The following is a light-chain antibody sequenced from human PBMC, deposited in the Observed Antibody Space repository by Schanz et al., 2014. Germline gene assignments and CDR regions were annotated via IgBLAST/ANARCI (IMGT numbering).Light chain of an antibody. J-gene: IGLJ3*02. CDR1: SSDVGGYNY. V-gene: IGLV2-14*01. CDR2: EGT. CDR3: SSYTSSTLGV. Sequence: QSALTQPPSASGSPGQSVTISCTGTSSDVGGYNYVSWYQQHPGEAPKLLIYEGTKRPSGVSYRFSGSKSGNTASLTISGLQAEDEANYYCSSYTSSTLGVFGGGTKLTVL.